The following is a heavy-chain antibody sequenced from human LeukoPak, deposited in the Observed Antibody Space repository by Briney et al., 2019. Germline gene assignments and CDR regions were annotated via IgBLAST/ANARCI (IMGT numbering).Heavy chain of an antibody. J-gene: IGHJ6*02. Sequence: GVSLRLSCAASGFTFSSYGMHWVRQAPGKGLEWVAVIWCDGSNKYYADSVKGRFTISRDNSKNTLYLQMNSLRAEDTAVYYCARDLEYTIFGVVTPIYGMDVWGQGTTVTVSS. CDR2: IWCDGSNK. V-gene: IGHV3-33*01. CDR1: GFTFSSYG. D-gene: IGHD3-3*01. CDR3: ARDLEYTIFGVVTPIYGMDV.